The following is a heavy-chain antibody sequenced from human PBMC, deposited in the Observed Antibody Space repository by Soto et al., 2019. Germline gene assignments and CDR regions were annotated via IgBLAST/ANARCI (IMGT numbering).Heavy chain of an antibody. Sequence: PGGSLRLSCAASEFTFRSYWMHWVRQSPGKGLVWVSRISGDGSSTTYADSVRGRFTISRDNAKNTVYLQMDSLRAEDTAVYYCERSIPGTYGAFDLWGQGTMVTVSS. CDR2: ISGDGSST. CDR1: EFTFRSYW. D-gene: IGHD1-7*01. CDR3: ERSIPGTYGAFDL. J-gene: IGHJ3*01. V-gene: IGHV3-74*01.